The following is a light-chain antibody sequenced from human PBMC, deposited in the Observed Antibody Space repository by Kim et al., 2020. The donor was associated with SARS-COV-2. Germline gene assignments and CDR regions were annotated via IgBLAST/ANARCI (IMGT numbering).Light chain of an antibody. J-gene: IGKJ1*01. CDR3: QQYGNSPHT. V-gene: IGKV3-20*01. Sequence: SPGERATLSCRASQSVSSSYLAWYQQKPGQAPRLLIYGESSRATGVPDRFSGSGSGTDFTLTITRLEPEDFAVYYCQQYGNSPHTFGQGTKVDIK. CDR2: GES. CDR1: QSVSSSY.